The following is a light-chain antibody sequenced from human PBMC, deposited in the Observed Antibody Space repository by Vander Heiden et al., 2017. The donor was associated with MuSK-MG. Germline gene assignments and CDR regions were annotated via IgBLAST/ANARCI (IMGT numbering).Light chain of an antibody. CDR1: SSTIGSNY. CDR3: AEADYCLCGLV. V-gene: IGLV1-47*02. CDR2: SNN. J-gene: IGLJ2*01. Sequence: QSVLTQTPAASGTPGQRVTISSSGSSSTIGSNYVYWYQQLPGTAPKLLIVSNNPRPSGVPDRFSGSKYGTSASLETSGLRSEEEADDYCAEADYCLCGLVFGGGTKLTVL.